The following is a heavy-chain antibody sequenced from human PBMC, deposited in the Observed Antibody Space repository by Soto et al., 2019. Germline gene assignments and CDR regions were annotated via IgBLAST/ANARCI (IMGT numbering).Heavy chain of an antibody. V-gene: IGHV4-30-2*01. CDR1: GGSIRSGGYS. D-gene: IGHD3-10*01. Sequence: QLQLQESGSGLVKPSQTLSLTCAVSGGSIRSGGYSWSWIRQPPGKGLAWIGYIYHSGSTYYNPSPQSRVTISVDRAKNQCSLKLSSVTAADTAVYYCARAVGMVPRFDYWGQGTLVTVSS. J-gene: IGHJ4*02. CDR3: ARAVGMVPRFDY. CDR2: IYHSGST.